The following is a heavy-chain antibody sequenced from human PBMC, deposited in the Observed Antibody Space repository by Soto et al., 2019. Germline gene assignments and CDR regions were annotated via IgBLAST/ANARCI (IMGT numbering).Heavy chain of an antibody. Sequence: GGSLRLSCAGSGFTCSGYSMNWVRQAPGKGLEWVSSISSSSSYIYYADSVKGRFTISRDNAKNSLYLQMNSLRAEDTAVYYCARDIDTAMVTSFYYYYGMDVWGQGTTVTVSS. CDR3: ARDIDTAMVTSFYYYYGMDV. CDR1: GFTCSGYS. CDR2: ISSSSSYI. V-gene: IGHV3-21*01. D-gene: IGHD5-18*01. J-gene: IGHJ6*02.